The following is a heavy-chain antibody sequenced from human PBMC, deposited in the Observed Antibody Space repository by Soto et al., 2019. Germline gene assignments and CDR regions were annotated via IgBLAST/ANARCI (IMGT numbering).Heavy chain of an antibody. CDR3: ARRRGAVTHAFDI. J-gene: IGHJ3*02. CDR2: IDPSDSFT. V-gene: IGHV5-10-1*01. D-gene: IGHD4-17*01. Sequence: PGESLKISCKASGYSFTNYWINGVRQMPGKGLELMGKIDPSDSFTNYSPSFQGHVTISADKSISTAYLHWSSLKASDTAIYYCARRRGAVTHAFDIWGQGTVVTVSS. CDR1: GYSFTNYW.